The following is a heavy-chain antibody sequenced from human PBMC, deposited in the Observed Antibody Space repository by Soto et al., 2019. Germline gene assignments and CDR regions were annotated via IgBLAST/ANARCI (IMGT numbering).Heavy chain of an antibody. V-gene: IGHV6-1*01. CDR3: ARTRYYGSGSYYEVEPYYYGMDV. J-gene: IGHJ6*02. D-gene: IGHD3-10*01. CDR2: TYYRSKWYN. CDR1: GDSVSSNSAA. Sequence: QSQTLSLTCAISGDSVSSNSAAWNWIRQSPSRGLEWLGRTYYRSKWYNDYAVSVKSRITINPDTSKNQFSLQLNSVTPEDTAVYYCARTRYYGSGSYYEVEPYYYGMDVWGQGTTVTVSS.